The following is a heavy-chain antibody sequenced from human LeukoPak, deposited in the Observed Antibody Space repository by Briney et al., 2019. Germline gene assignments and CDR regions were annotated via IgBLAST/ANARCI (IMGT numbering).Heavy chain of an antibody. CDR3: ARDLEDSSPFGAFDM. J-gene: IGHJ3*02. Sequence: GGSLRLSCAASGFTFTNYGMHWVRQVPGKGLEWVAAIWFDGIRKYYADSVKGRLTISRDNSKNTLYLQMNSLRAEDTAVYYCARDLEDSSPFGAFDMWGQGTMVTVSS. CDR2: IWFDGIRK. V-gene: IGHV3-33*01. D-gene: IGHD3-22*01. CDR1: GFTFTNYG.